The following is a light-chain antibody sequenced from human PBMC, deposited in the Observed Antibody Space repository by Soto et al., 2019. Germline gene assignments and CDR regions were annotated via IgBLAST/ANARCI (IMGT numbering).Light chain of an antibody. CDR2: EVS. Sequence: QSVLTQPASVSGYPGQSIPISCTGRSSDVGGYNYVSWYQQHPGKAPKFMIYEVSRRPSGVSNRFSGSKSGNTASLTVSGLQAEDEADYYCSSYTTSNTYVFGTGTKVTAL. J-gene: IGLJ1*01. V-gene: IGLV2-14*01. CDR1: SSDVGGYNY. CDR3: SSYTTSNTYV.